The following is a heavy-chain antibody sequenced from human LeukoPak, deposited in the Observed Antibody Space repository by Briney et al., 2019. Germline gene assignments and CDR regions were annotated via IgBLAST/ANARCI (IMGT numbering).Heavy chain of an antibody. CDR2: FRSKAYGGTT. D-gene: IGHD2-21*02. CDR1: GFTFGDYA. Sequence: PGRSLRLSCTASGFTFGDYAMSWFRQAPGKGLEGVGFFRSKAYGGTTEYAASVKGRFTISRDDSKSIAYLQMNSLKTEDTAVYYCTRTMVVTPTSEFDYWGQGTLVTVSS. V-gene: IGHV3-49*03. J-gene: IGHJ4*02. CDR3: TRTMVVTPTSEFDY.